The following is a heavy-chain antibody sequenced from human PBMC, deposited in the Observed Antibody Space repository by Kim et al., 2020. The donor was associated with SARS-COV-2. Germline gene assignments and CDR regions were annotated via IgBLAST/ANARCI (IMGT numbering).Heavy chain of an antibody. CDR3: AKDRKPDDVWQIDY. J-gene: IGHJ4*02. CDR2: IIGSDGST. D-gene: IGHD3-3*01. Sequence: GGSLRLSCAASGFTFSSYTMSWVRQAPGKGLEWVSAIIGSDGSTSYADSVKGRFTISRDTSKNTLYLQMNSLRAVDTAIYYCAKDRKPDDVWQIDYWGQGTLVTVSS. CDR1: GFTFSSYT. V-gene: IGHV3-23*01.